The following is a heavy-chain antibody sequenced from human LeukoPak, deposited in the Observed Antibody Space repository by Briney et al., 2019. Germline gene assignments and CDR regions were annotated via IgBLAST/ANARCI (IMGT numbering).Heavy chain of an antibody. J-gene: IGHJ4*02. CDR1: GFTFSSYS. V-gene: IGHV3-21*01. D-gene: IGHD2-2*01. CDR3: ARGSGSTSCHLDY. Sequence: GGSLRLSCAASGFTFSSYSVNWVRQAPGKGLEWVSSISSSSSYIYYADSVKGRFTISRDNAKNSLYLQMNSLRAEDTAVYYCARGSGSTSCHLDYWGQGTLVTVSS. CDR2: ISSSSSYI.